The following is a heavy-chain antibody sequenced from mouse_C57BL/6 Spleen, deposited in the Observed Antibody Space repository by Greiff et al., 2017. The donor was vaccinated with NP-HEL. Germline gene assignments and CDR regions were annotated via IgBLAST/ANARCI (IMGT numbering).Heavy chain of an antibody. D-gene: IGHD2-3*01. CDR1: GYAFSSSW. CDR2: IYPGDGDT. CDR3: ARSYDGYFYAMDY. J-gene: IGHJ4*01. V-gene: IGHV1-82*01. Sequence: QVQLQQSGPELVKPGASVKISCKASGYAFSSSWMNWVKQRPGKGLEWIGRIYPGDGDTNYNGKFKGKATLTADKSSRTSYMQLSSQTSEYSAVYFCARSYDGYFYAMDYWGQGTSVTVSS.